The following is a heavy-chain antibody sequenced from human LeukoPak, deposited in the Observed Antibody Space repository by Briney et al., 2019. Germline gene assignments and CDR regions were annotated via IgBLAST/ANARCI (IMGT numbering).Heavy chain of an antibody. CDR1: GDSISSYY. J-gene: IGHJ4*02. CDR3: ARERKIVGATEGY. CDR2: IYTSGST. Sequence: PSETLSLTCTVSGDSISSYYWSWIRQPAGKGLEWIGRIYTSGSTNYNPSLKSRVTISVDKSKNQFSLKLSSVTAADTAVYYCARERKIVGATEGYWGQGTLVTVSS. D-gene: IGHD1-26*01. V-gene: IGHV4-4*07.